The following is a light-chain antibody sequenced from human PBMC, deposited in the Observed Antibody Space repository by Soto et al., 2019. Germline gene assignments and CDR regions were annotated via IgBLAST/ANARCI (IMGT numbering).Light chain of an antibody. J-gene: IGLJ1*01. Sequence: QSLPSQPCSVSGCPGQSMTISCTGTRNDVGSYSLVSWYQHHPGKAPQLMIYEDIKRPSGVSNRFSGSKSGNTASLTISGLQAEDEADYYCCSYAGSSSYVFGTGTRSPS. CDR3: CSYAGSSSYV. CDR2: EDI. V-gene: IGLV2-23*01. CDR1: RNDVGSYSL.